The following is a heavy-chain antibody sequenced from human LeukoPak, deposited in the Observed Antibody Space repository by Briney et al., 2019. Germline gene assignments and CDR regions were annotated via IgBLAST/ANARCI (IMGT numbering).Heavy chain of an antibody. J-gene: IGHJ5*02. CDR3: ARDKAGTYYDFWSGYPKANWFDP. CDR2: IYYIGST. D-gene: IGHD3-3*01. Sequence: SETLSLTCTVSGGSFSSGSYYWSWIRQPPGKGLEWIGYIYYIGSTNYNPSLKSRVTISVDTSKNQFSLKLSSVTAAETAVYYCARDKAGTYYDFWSGYPKANWFDPWGQGTLVTVSS. V-gene: IGHV4-61*01. CDR1: GGSFSSGSYY.